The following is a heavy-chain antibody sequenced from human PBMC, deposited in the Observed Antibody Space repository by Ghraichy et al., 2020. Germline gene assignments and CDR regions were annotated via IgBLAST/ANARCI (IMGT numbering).Heavy chain of an antibody. J-gene: IGHJ2*01. CDR3: ARHKEYDYVWGSYRYTPDWYFDL. V-gene: IGHV4-59*08. D-gene: IGHD3-16*02. CDR2: IYYSGST. CDR1: GGSISSYY. Sequence: GSLSLTCTVSGGSISSYYWSWIRQPPGKGLEWIGYIYYSGSTNYNPSLKSRVTISVDTSKNQFSLKLSSVTAADTAVYYCARHKEYDYVWGSYRYTPDWYFDLWGRGTLVTVSS.